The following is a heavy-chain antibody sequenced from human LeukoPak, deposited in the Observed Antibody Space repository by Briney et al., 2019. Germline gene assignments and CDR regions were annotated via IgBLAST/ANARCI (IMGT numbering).Heavy chain of an antibody. D-gene: IGHD4-17*01. J-gene: IGHJ3*02. CDR3: ARDRHGDKSHDAFDI. V-gene: IGHV4-4*07. Sequence: SSETLSLTCTVSGGSISSYYWSWIRQPAGKGLEWIGRIYTSGSTNYNPSLKSRLTMSVDTSKNQFSLKLSSVTAADTAVYYGARDRHGDKSHDAFDIWGQRTMVTVSS. CDR1: GGSISSYY. CDR2: IYTSGST.